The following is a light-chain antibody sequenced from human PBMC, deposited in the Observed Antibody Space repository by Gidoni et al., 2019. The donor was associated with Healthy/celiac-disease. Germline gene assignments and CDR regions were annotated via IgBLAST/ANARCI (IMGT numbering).Light chain of an antibody. CDR3: QQYNNWPLT. J-gene: IGKJ4*01. CDR2: GAS. V-gene: IGKV3-15*01. CDR1: QSVSSN. Sequence: EIVMTQSPATLSVSPGERATLSCRASQSVSSNLAWYQQKPGQAPRLLIYGASTRATGIPARFSGSGSGTEFTLTISSLQSEDFAVHYCQQYNNWPLTFXGXTKVEIK.